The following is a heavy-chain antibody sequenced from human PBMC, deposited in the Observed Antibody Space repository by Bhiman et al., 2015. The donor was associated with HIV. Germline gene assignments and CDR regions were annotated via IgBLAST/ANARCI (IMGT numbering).Heavy chain of an antibody. CDR3: ARPAIVVLPAGAFDI. J-gene: IGHJ3*02. Sequence: VQLVESGGGVVQPGRSLRLSCAASGFTFSSYAMHWVRQAPGKGLEWVAVISSDGSNKYYADSVKGRFTISRDNSKNTLYMQMNSLRPEDTAVYYCARPAIVVLPAGAFDIWGPGTMVTVSS. V-gene: IGHV3-30*04. D-gene: IGHD2-2*01. CDR1: GFTFSSYA. CDR2: ISSDGSNK.